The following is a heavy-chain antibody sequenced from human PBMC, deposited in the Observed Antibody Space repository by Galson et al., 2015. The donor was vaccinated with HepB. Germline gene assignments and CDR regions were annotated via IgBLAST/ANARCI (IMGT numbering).Heavy chain of an antibody. V-gene: IGHV6-1*01. J-gene: IGHJ4*02. Sequence: CAISGDSVSSHSAAWNWIRQSPSRGLECLGRTYYRSKWYTDYAISVKGRIIINPDTSKNQVSLHLNSVTPEDTAIYYCTRGAGSVDYWGLGTLVTVSS. CDR2: TYYRSKWYT. D-gene: IGHD3-10*01. CDR3: TRGAGSVDY. CDR1: GDSVSSHSAA.